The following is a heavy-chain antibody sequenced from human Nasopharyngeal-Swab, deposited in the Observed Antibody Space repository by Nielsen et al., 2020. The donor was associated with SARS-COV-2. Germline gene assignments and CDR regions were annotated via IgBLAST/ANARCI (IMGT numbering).Heavy chain of an antibody. V-gene: IGHV1-2*04. CDR3: ARDRRDSSGTHNWFDP. CDR2: INPNSGGT. D-gene: IGHD6-19*01. J-gene: IGHJ5*02. Sequence: ASVKVSCKASGYTFTGYYMHWVRQAPGQGLEWMGWINPNSGGTNYAQKFQGWVTMTRDTSISAAYMELSRLRSDDPAVYYCARDRRDSSGTHNWFDPWGQGTLVTVSS. CDR1: GYTFTGYY.